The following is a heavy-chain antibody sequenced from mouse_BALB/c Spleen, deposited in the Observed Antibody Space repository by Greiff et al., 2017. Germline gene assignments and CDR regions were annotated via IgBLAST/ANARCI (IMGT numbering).Heavy chain of an antibody. J-gene: IGHJ3*01. CDR1: GYTFTSYW. CDR3: ASSLLLRLRAWFAY. CDR2: INPSTGYT. D-gene: IGHD1-2*01. Sequence: VQLQQSGAELAKPGASVKMSCKASGYTFTSYWMHWVKQRPGQGLEWIGYINPSTGYTEYNQKFKDKATLTADKSSSTAYMQLSSLTSEDSAVYYCASSLLLRLRAWFAYWGQGTLVTVSA. V-gene: IGHV1-7*01.